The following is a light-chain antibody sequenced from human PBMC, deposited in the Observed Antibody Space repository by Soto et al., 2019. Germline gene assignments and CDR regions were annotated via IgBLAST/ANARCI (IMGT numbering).Light chain of an antibody. CDR1: QNIGRS. Sequence: DILMTPSPSTLPASIGDRVTISCRASQNIGRSLEWYQQNLGTAPNLLIYNASNLRGGVPSRFRGGGSGTEFTMTIIGLQPEEVETYYLPLYASFSPAFGNGTKVDIK. V-gene: IGKV1-5*01. CDR2: NAS. J-gene: IGKJ3*01. CDR3: PLYASFSPA.